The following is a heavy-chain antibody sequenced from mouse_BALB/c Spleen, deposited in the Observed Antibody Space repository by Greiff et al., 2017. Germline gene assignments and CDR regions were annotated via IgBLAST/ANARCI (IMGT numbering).Heavy chain of an antibody. D-gene: IGHD2-3*01. Sequence: EVKVEESGGGLVKPGGSLKLSCAASGFTFSSYAMSWVRQTPEKRLEWVASISSGGSTYYPDSVKGRFTISRDNARNILYLQMSSLRSEDTAMYYCAREGWLPFDYWGQGTTLTVSS. V-gene: IGHV5-6-5*01. J-gene: IGHJ2*01. CDR3: AREGWLPFDY. CDR2: ISSGGST. CDR1: GFTFSSYA.